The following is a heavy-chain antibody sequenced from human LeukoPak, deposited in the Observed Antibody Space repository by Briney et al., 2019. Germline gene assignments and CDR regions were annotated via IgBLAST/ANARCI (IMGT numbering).Heavy chain of an antibody. Sequence: ASVKVSCKASGGTFSSYAISWVRQAPGQGLEWMGRIIHILGIANYAQKFQGRVTITADKSTSTAYMELSSLRSEDTAVYYCARVGEGGGSLGAFDIWGQGTMVTVSS. D-gene: IGHD1-26*01. CDR3: ARVGEGGGSLGAFDI. J-gene: IGHJ3*02. CDR1: GGTFSSYA. V-gene: IGHV1-69*04. CDR2: IIHILGIA.